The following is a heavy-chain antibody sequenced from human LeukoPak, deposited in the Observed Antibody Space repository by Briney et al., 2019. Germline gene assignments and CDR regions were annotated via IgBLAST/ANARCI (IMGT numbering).Heavy chain of an antibody. D-gene: IGHD6-6*01. Sequence: GRSLRLSCAASGFTFSSYAMSWVRQAPGKGLEWVSAISGSGGSTYYADSVKGRFTISRDNSKNTLYLQMNSLRAEDTAVYYCATPDSSSSVLVFDYWGQGTLVTVSS. CDR1: GFTFSSYA. J-gene: IGHJ4*02. V-gene: IGHV3-23*01. CDR2: ISGSGGST. CDR3: ATPDSSSSVLVFDY.